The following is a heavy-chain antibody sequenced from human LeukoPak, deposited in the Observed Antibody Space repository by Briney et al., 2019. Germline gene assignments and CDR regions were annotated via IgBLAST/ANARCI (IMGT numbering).Heavy chain of an antibody. CDR1: GGSFSGYY. V-gene: IGHV4-34*01. CDR2: INHSGST. CDR3: ARHGLGAAGTRA. J-gene: IGHJ5*02. Sequence: SETLSLTCAVYGGSFSGYYWSWIRQPPGKGLEWIGEINHSGSTNYNPSLKSRVTISVDTSKNQFSLKLSSVTAADTAVYYCARHGLGAAGTRAWGQGTLVTVSS. D-gene: IGHD6-13*01.